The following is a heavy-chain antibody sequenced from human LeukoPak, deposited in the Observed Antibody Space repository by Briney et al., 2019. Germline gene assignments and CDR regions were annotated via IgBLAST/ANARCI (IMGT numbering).Heavy chain of an antibody. CDR3: ARDAYIDRYFDY. CDR1: GFTYTNYW. J-gene: IGHJ4*02. V-gene: IGHV3-7*01. Sequence: PGGPLRLSCGPSGFTYTNYWMSWVRQAPGKGVEWVANIKQCGRERYYVDSVKGRFTISRDNAKNSMYLQMNSLRADDTAVYYCARDAYIDRYFDYWGQGTLVTVSS. D-gene: IGHD3-22*01. CDR2: IKQCGRER.